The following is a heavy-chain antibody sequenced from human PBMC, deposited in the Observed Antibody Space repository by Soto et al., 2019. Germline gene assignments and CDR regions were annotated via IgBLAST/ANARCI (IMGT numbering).Heavy chain of an antibody. CDR3: ASRIVTGGAFEL. CDR2: ISAYNGHT. CDR1: GYSFTSYG. J-gene: IGHJ3*01. V-gene: IGHV1-18*01. Sequence: QVQLVQSGAEVKKPGASMKVSCKTSGYSFTSYGFSWVRQAPGQGLEWMGWISAYNGHTKYAQKVQGRVTMTTDTSTSTAYMELGSLRSDDTAVYYCASRIVTGGAFELWGQGTMVTVSS. D-gene: IGHD3-9*01.